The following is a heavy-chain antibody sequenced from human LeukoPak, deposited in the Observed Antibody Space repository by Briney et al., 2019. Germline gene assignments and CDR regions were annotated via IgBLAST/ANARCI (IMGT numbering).Heavy chain of an antibody. J-gene: IGHJ4*02. V-gene: IGHV1-2*02. Sequence: ASVKVSCKASGYTFTGYYIHWVRQAPGQGLEGMGWINPNSGGTNYAQKFQGRVTMTRDTSISTAYMELSRLRSDDTAVYYCARPGAAALPFDYWGQGTLVTVSS. D-gene: IGHD6-13*01. CDR3: ARPGAAALPFDY. CDR1: GYTFTGYY. CDR2: INPNSGGT.